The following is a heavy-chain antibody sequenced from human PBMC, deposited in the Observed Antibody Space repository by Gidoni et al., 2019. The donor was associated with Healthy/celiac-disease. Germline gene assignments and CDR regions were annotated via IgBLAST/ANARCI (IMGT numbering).Heavy chain of an antibody. CDR2: IIPIFGTA. V-gene: IGHV1-69*01. CDR3: ARGSQQWLGLLGEAYYYYGMDV. Sequence: QVQLVQSGAEVKKPGSSVKVSCKASGGTFSSYAISWVRQAPGQGLEWRGGIIPIFGTANYAQKFQGRVTITADESTSTAYMELSSLRSEDTAVYYCARGSQQWLGLLGEAYYYYGMDVWGQGTTVTVSS. CDR1: GGTFSSYA. J-gene: IGHJ6*02. D-gene: IGHD6-19*01.